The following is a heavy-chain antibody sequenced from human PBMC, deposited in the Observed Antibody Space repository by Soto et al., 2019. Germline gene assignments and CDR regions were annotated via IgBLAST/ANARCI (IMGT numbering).Heavy chain of an antibody. CDR3: ARYSGTRGFDY. CDR1: GFTVSIKY. Sequence: EVQLVESGGGLVQPGGSLRLSCAVSGFTVSIKYMSWVRQAPGKGLEWVSIIYSGGSTYYADSVKGRFTISRHNSENTLYFQMNSLRAEDTAVYYCARYSGTRGFDYWGQGTLVTVSS. CDR2: IYSGGST. D-gene: IGHD1-1*01. V-gene: IGHV3-53*04. J-gene: IGHJ4*02.